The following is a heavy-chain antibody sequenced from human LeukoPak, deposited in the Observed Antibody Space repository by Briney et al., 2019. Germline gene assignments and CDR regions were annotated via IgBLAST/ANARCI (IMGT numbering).Heavy chain of an antibody. CDR1: GGSISSSSYY. V-gene: IGHV4-39*07. CDR2: IYYSGNT. J-gene: IGHJ4*02. D-gene: IGHD3-22*01. Sequence: SETLSLTCTVSGGSISSSSYYWGWIRQPPGKGLEWIGSIYYSGNTYYNPSLKSRLTISVDTSKNQFSLKLRSVTAADTALYYCASTSPKYYYESSGYSSLFDNWGQGTLVTVSS. CDR3: ASTSPKYYYESSGYSSLFDN.